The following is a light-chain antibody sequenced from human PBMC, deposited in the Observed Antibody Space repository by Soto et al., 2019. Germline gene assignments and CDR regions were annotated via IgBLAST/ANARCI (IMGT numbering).Light chain of an antibody. Sequence: PGERATLSCRASQSVGNYLAWYQQKPGQAPRLLIYDASSRATDIPARFSGSGSGTDFTLTISSLEPEDFAVYYCQQRSNWSFCQGTRLEIK. CDR1: QSVGNY. CDR2: DAS. CDR3: QQRSNWS. J-gene: IGKJ5*01. V-gene: IGKV3-11*01.